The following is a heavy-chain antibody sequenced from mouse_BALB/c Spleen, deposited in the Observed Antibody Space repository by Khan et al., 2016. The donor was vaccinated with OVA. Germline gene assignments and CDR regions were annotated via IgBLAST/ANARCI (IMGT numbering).Heavy chain of an antibody. CDR3: ANHLTGSFDY. CDR1: GFTFSSYS. CDR2: ISSGGDYT. Sequence: EVELVESGGDLVKPGGSLKLSCAASGFTFSSYSMSWVRQTPDKRLEWVATISSGGDYTYYPDSVKGRFTISRDNAKNTLYLQMSSLKSEDTAMYYCANHLTGSFDYWGQGTLVTVSA. J-gene: IGHJ3*01. V-gene: IGHV5-6*01. D-gene: IGHD4-1*01.